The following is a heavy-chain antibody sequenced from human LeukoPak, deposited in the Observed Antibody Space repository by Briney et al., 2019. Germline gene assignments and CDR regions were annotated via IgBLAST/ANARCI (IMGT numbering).Heavy chain of an antibody. D-gene: IGHD4-17*01. V-gene: IGHV1-2*02. CDR3: ARDPSTVTTRHLDY. CDR2: INPDSGDT. CDR1: GYTFTGYY. J-gene: IGHJ4*02. Sequence: GASVKVSCKASGYTFTGYYMHWVRQAPGQGLEWMGWINPDSGDTNYAQTFQGRVTVTRDTSIRTVYLELSRLRSDDTAVYYCARDPSTVTTRHLDYWGQGTLVTVSS.